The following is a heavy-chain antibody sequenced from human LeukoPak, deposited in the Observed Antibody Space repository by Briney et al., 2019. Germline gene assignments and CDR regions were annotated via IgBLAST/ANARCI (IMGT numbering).Heavy chain of an antibody. Sequence: SETLSLTCAVSGYSISSGYYWGWIRQPPGKGLEWIGSIYHTGNTYYNPSLKSRVTISVDTSKNQFSLRLSSVTAADTAAYYCARRFCGSGNCYPDYWGQGTLVTVSS. D-gene: IGHD2-15*01. CDR1: GYSISSGYY. J-gene: IGHJ4*02. V-gene: IGHV4-38-2*01. CDR3: ARRFCGSGNCYPDY. CDR2: IYHTGNT.